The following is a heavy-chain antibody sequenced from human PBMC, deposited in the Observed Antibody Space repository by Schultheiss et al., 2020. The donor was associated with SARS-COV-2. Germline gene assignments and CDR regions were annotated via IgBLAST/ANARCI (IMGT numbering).Heavy chain of an antibody. J-gene: IGHJ3*02. Sequence: GGSLRLSCAASGFTFSSYAMHWVRQAPGKGLEWVAVISYDGSNKYYADSVKGRFTISRDNSKNTLYLQMNSLRAEDTAVYYCARDRASAWFGELVNDAFDIWGQGTMVTVSS. CDR3: ARDRASAWFGELVNDAFDI. CDR2: ISYDGSNK. D-gene: IGHD3-10*01. CDR1: GFTFSSYA. V-gene: IGHV3-30*01.